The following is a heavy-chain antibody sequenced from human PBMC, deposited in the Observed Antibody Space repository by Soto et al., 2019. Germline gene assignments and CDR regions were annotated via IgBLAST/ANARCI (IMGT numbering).Heavy chain of an antibody. CDR2: ISHDGSNK. V-gene: IGHV3-30*18. D-gene: IGHD3-10*01. CDR3: PKDALRSQHLVWFFYYGMDV. J-gene: IGHJ6*02. Sequence: QVQLVESGGGVVQPGRSLRLSCAASGFTFSTCGMHWVRQAPGKGLQWVAVISHDGSNKYYADSVRGRFTISRDNSKNTVYLLMNSLTADNTTEYYCPKDALRSQHLVWFFYYGMDVWGQGTTVTVSS. CDR1: GFTFSTCG.